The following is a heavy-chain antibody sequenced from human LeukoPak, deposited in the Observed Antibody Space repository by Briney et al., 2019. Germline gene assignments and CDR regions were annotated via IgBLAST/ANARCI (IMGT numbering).Heavy chain of an antibody. J-gene: IGHJ4*02. Sequence: ASVKVSCKASGYTFTSYDINWVRQATGQGLEWMGWMNPNSGNTGYAQKFQGRVTMTRNTSISTAYMELSSLRSEDTAVYYCARDVGLAGPFDYWGQGTLVTVSS. CDR3: ARDVGLAGPFDY. CDR2: MNPNSGNT. V-gene: IGHV1-8*01. CDR1: GYTFTSYD. D-gene: IGHD3/OR15-3a*01.